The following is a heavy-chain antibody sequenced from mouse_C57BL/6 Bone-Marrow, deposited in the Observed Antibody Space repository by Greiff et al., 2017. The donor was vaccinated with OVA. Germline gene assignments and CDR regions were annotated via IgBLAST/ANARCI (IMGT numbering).Heavy chain of an antibody. V-gene: IGHV1-69*01. CDR3: AGYWYFDV. Sequence: QVQLQQPGAELVMPGASVKLSCKASGYTFTSYWMHWVKQRPGQGLEWIGEIDPSDSYTNYNQKLKGKATLAVDKSSSTAYMQLSSLTSEDSAVYYCAGYWYFDVWGTGTTVTVSS. J-gene: IGHJ1*03. CDR2: IDPSDSYT. CDR1: GYTFTSYW.